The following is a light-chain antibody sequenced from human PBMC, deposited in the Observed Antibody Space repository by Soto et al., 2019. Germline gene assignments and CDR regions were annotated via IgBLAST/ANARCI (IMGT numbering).Light chain of an antibody. Sequence: EIVLTQSPGTLSLSPGERATLSCRASQSVSSSYLAWYQHKPGQAPRLLIYGASNRATGIPDRFSGSGSGTDFTLTISRLEPEDFAVYYCHQYGSSPPYTFGQGTKLEIK. J-gene: IGKJ2*01. CDR2: GAS. CDR1: QSVSSSY. CDR3: HQYGSSPPYT. V-gene: IGKV3-20*01.